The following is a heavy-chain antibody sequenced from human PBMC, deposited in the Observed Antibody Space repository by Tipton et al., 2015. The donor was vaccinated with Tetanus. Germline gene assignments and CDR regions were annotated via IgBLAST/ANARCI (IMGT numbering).Heavy chain of an antibody. D-gene: IGHD5-18*01. Sequence: SLRLSCAASGFTFSSYGMHWVRQAPGKGLEWVAVIWYDGSNKYYADSVKGRFTISRDNSKNTLYLQMNSLRAEDTAVYYCARDRIPGYTAMDYWGQGTLVTVSS. V-gene: IGHV3-33*01. CDR1: GFTFSSYG. CDR3: ARDRIPGYTAMDY. J-gene: IGHJ4*02. CDR2: IWYDGSNK.